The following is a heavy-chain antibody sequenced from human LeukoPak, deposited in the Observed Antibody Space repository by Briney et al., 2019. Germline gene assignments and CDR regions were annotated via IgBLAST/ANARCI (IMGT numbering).Heavy chain of an antibody. Sequence: PSETLSLTCTVSGGSISINYWTWLRQTPGNGLEWIAYITDSGRIKCNPSLESRVTISKDMSKNQFSLKLSSMTAADTAVYYCARLPPHYSSTWGFFDNWGQGTLVTVSS. CDR1: GGSISINY. V-gene: IGHV4-59*08. CDR3: ARLPPHYSSTWGFFDN. D-gene: IGHD3-16*01. CDR2: ITDSGRI. J-gene: IGHJ4*02.